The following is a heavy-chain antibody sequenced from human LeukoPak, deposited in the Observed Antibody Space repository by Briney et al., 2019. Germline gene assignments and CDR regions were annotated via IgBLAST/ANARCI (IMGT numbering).Heavy chain of an antibody. CDR2: ISGSGGST. D-gene: IGHD1-26*01. Sequence: PGGSLRLSCAASGFTFSSYAMSWVRQAPGKGLEWVSAISGSGGSTYYADSVKGRFTISRDNSKNTLYLQMNSLRAEDTAVYYCARRVMGARGAFDIWGQGTMVTVSS. CDR3: ARRVMGARGAFDI. V-gene: IGHV3-23*01. CDR1: GFTFSSYA. J-gene: IGHJ3*02.